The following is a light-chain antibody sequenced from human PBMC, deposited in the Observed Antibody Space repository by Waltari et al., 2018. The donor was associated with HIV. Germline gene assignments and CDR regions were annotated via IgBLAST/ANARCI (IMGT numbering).Light chain of an antibody. J-gene: IGLJ3*02. CDR3: QSSDSIIAV. Sequence: NFMLTQPHSVSGSPGKTVTISCTRSSGSIDSNYVQWYQQRPGSAPIILIYEDSERPSGVPDRFSASIDSSSNSAPLTISGLKTEDEADYYCQSSDSIIAVFGGGTKLTVL. CDR1: SGSIDSNY. CDR2: EDS. V-gene: IGLV6-57*03.